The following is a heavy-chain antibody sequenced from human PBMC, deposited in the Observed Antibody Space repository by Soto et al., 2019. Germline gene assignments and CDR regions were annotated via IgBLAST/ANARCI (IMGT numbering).Heavy chain of an antibody. CDR1: GYTFTSYD. D-gene: IGHD2-21*02. V-gene: IGHV1-8*01. J-gene: IGHJ5*02. CDR2: MNPNSGNT. CDR3: ARGLKYGACSRGFDP. Sequence: QVQLVQSGAEVKKPGASVKVSCKASGYTFTSYDINWVRQATGQGLEYLGWMNPNSGNTGYVQKFQGRVTMTTDTSISTAYMELCSLRSEDSAVYFCARGLKYGACSRGFDPWGQGTLVTVSS.